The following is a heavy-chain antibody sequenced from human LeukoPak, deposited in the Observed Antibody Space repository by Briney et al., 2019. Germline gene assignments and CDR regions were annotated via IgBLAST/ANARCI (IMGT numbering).Heavy chain of an antibody. CDR2: ISSTSSNI. D-gene: IGHD3-9*01. Sequence: GGSLRLSCAASGFTFSSYNMNWVRQAPGKGLEWVSSISSTSSNIYYADSLKGRFTISRDNAKQSLYLQMNSLRAEDTAVYYCARVTLTGYYAFDYWGQGTLVTVSS. J-gene: IGHJ4*02. V-gene: IGHV3-21*01. CDR3: ARVTLTGYYAFDY. CDR1: GFTFSSYN.